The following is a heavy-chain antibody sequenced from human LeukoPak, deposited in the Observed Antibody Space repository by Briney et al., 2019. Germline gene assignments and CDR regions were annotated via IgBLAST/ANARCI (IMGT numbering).Heavy chain of an antibody. J-gene: IGHJ6*03. D-gene: IGHD2/OR15-2a*01. Sequence: GGSLRLSCAASGFTLSDNYMTWVRQAPGKGLEWVSIIYGGSTYYADSVKGRFTISRDNSKNTVYLQMNSLRAEDTAVYYCARDFEGVHRTTNSYTYYYYMDVWGKGTTVIVSS. V-gene: IGHV3-53*01. CDR2: IYGGST. CDR1: GFTLSDNY. CDR3: ARDFEGVHRTTNSYTYYYYMDV.